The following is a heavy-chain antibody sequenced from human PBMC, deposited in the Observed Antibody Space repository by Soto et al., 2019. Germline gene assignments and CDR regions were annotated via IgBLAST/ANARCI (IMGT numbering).Heavy chain of an antibody. CDR1: GYTFTCYG. Sequence: ASVKVSCKASGYTFTCYGIHWERQAPGQRLEWMGWINAANGDTKYSPKFQGRVTITRDTSASTAYMELSSLRSEDTAAYYCVRRHVSATGIDWFDPCGQGTLVTVSS. CDR2: INAANGDT. V-gene: IGHV1-3*01. J-gene: IGHJ5*02. D-gene: IGHD6-13*01. CDR3: VRRHVSATGIDWFDP.